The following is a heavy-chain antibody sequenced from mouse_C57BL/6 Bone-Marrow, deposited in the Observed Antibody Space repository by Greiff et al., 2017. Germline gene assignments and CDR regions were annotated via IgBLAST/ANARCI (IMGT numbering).Heavy chain of an antibody. CDR3: TRITTVVPYFDY. D-gene: IGHD1-1*01. CDR2: IRNKANNHAT. CDR1: GFTFSDAW. Sequence: EVHLVESGGGLVQPGGSMKLSCAASGFTFSDAWMDWVRQSPEKGLEWVAEIRNKANNHATYYAESVKGRFAISRDDSKSSVYLQMNSLRAEDTGIYYCTRITTVVPYFDYWGQGTTRTVSS. J-gene: IGHJ2*01. V-gene: IGHV6-6*01.